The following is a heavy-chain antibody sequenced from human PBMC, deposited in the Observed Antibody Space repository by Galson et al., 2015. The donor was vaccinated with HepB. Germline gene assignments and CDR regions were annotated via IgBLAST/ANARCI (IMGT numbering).Heavy chain of an antibody. V-gene: IGHV3-30*18. J-gene: IGHJ4*02. CDR2: ISYDGRNK. CDR3: AKDLRYDSSGLDY. Sequence: SLRLSCAASGFTFSTYGMHCVRQAPGKGLEWVAVISYDGRNKDYADSVKGRFTIFRDNSKNTLYLQMNSMRAEDTAVYYCAKDLRYDSSGLDYWGQGSLVTVSS. CDR1: GFTFSTYG. D-gene: IGHD3-22*01.